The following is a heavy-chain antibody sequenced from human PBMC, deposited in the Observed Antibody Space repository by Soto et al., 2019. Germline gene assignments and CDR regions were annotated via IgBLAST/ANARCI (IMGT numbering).Heavy chain of an antibody. J-gene: IGHJ4*02. Sequence: GASVKVSCKASGGTFSSYAISWVRQAPGQGLEWMGGIIPIFGTANYAQKFQGRVTITADESTSTAYMELSSLRSEDTAVYYCARTIAVAGNYYFDYWGQGTLVTVSS. CDR3: ARTIAVAGNYYFDY. CDR2: IIPIFGTA. D-gene: IGHD6-19*01. CDR1: GGTFSSYA. V-gene: IGHV1-69*13.